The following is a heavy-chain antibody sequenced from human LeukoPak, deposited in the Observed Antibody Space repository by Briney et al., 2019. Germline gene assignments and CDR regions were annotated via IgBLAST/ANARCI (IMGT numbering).Heavy chain of an antibody. J-gene: IGHJ6*03. V-gene: IGHV3-21*01. CDR3: AREPYCSSTSCYYYYYMDV. D-gene: IGHD2-2*01. CDR2: ISSSSSYI. Sequence: GGSLRLSCAASGFTFSSYSMNWVRQAPGKGLEGVSSISSSSSYIYYADSVKGGYTNSRDNAKNSLYLQMNSLTAKDTAVYSCAREPYCSSTSCYYYYYMDVWGKGTTVTVSS. CDR1: GFTFSSYS.